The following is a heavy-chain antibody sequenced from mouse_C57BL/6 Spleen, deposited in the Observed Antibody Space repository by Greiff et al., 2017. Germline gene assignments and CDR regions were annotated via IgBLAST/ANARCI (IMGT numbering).Heavy chain of an antibody. V-gene: IGHV14-4*01. J-gene: IGHJ3*01. CDR3: TTNDCYSWFAY. CDR1: GFNFKDDY. CDR2: IDPENGVT. Sequence: DVKLQESGAELVRPGASVKLSCTASGFNFKDDYMHWVKQRPEQGLEWIGWIDPENGVTAYASKFQGKATITADTSSNTAYLQLSSLTSEDTAVYYCTTNDCYSWFAYWGQGTLVTVSA. D-gene: IGHD2-3*01.